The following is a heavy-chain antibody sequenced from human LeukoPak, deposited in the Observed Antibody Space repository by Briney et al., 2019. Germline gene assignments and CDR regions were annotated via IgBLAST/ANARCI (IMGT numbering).Heavy chain of an antibody. CDR3: ARSQTVLRFLEWLPLHYFDY. D-gene: IGHD3-3*01. Sequence: TSETLSLTCTVSGGSISSYYWSWIRQPPGKGLEWIEYIYYSGSTNYNPSLKSRVTISVDTSKNQFSLKLSSVTAADTAVYYCARSQTVLRFLEWLPLHYFDYWGQGTLVTISS. J-gene: IGHJ4*02. CDR1: GGSISSYY. CDR2: IYYSGST. V-gene: IGHV4-59*01.